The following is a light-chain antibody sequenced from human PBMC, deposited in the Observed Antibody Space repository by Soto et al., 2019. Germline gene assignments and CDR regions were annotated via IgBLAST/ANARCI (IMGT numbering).Light chain of an antibody. CDR2: DAS. CDR3: QQRSNWPPLT. Sequence: EIVLPQSPATLSLSPGERATLSCRASQSVISYLAWYQQKPGQAPRLLIYDASNRATGIPARFSGSGSGTDFTLTISSLEPEDFAVYYCQQRSNWPPLTFGGGTKVEIK. J-gene: IGKJ4*01. V-gene: IGKV3-11*01. CDR1: QSVISY.